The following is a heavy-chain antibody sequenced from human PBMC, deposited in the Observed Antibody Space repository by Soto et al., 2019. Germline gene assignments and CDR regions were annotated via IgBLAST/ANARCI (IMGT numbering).Heavy chain of an antibody. CDR2: IYHSGST. Sequence: SETLSLTCAVSGGSISSSNWWSWVRQPPGKGLEWIGEIYHSGSTNYNPSLKSRVTISVDKSKNQFSLKLSSVTAADTAVYYCARTGITGTHYYYYGMDVWGQGTTVTV. V-gene: IGHV4-4*02. D-gene: IGHD1-20*01. J-gene: IGHJ6*02. CDR1: GGSISSSNW. CDR3: ARTGITGTHYYYYGMDV.